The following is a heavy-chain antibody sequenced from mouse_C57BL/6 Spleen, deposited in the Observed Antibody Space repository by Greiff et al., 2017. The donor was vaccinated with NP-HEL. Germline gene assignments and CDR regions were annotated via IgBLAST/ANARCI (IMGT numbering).Heavy chain of an antibody. CDR3: ARERDYGRVDY. V-gene: IGHV3-6*01. CDR1: GYSITSGYY. Sequence: VQLKESGPGLVKPSQSLSLTCSVTGYSITSGYYWNWIRQFPGNKLEWMGYISYDGSNNYNPSLKNRISITRDTSKNQFFLKLNSVTTEDTATYYCARERDYGRVDYWGQGTTLTVSS. CDR2: ISYDGSN. J-gene: IGHJ2*01. D-gene: IGHD1-1*01.